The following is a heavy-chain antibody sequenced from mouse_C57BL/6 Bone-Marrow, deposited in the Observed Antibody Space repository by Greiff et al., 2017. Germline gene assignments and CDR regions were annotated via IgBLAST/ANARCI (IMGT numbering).Heavy chain of an antibody. J-gene: IGHJ1*03. CDR2: IYPGSGST. CDR1: GYTFTSYW. D-gene: IGHD2-1*01. CDR3: ARYYGNYDWYFDV. V-gene: IGHV1-55*01. Sequence: VQLQQPGAELVKPGASVKMSCKASGYTFTSYWITWVKQRPGQGLEWIGDIYPGSGSTNYNEKFKSKATLTVDTSSSTAYMQLSSLTSEDSAVYYCARYYGNYDWYFDVWGTGTTVTVSS.